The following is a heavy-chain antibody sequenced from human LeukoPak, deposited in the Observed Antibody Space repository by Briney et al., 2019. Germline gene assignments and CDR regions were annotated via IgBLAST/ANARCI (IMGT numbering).Heavy chain of an antibody. CDR3: ARAVSYGVFDY. CDR1: GFIFSDYY. D-gene: IGHD5-18*01. Sequence: GGSLRLSCVASGFIFSDYYMTWIRQAPGKGLEWISYINGNGASTYYATSVKGRFTISRDNAKNSLYLQMNSLRAEDTAVYYCARAVSYGVFDYWGQGTLVTVSS. J-gene: IGHJ4*02. V-gene: IGHV3-11*01. CDR2: INGNGAST.